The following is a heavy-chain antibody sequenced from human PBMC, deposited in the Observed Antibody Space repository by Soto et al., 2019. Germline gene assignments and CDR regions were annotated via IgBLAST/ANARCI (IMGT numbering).Heavy chain of an antibody. CDR2: IYYSGST. J-gene: IGHJ4*02. CDR1: GGSISSYY. D-gene: IGHD1-26*01. V-gene: IGHV4-59*01. Sequence: SETLSLTCTVSGGSISSYYWSWIRQPPGKGLEWIGYIYYSGSTNYNPSLKSRVTISVDTSKNQFSLKLSSVTAADTAVYYCARAASSGGSYYIDYWGQGTLVTV. CDR3: ARAASSGGSYYIDY.